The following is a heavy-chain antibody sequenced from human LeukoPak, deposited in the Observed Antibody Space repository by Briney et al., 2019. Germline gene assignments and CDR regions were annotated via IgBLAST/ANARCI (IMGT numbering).Heavy chain of an antibody. Sequence: RASVKVSCKASGYTFTSYGISWVRQAPGQGLEWMGRIIPILGIANYAQKFQGRVTITADKSTSTAYMELSSLRSEDTAVYYCARDPGIAVAGDDYWGQGTLVTVSS. J-gene: IGHJ4*02. D-gene: IGHD6-19*01. CDR3: ARDPGIAVAGDDY. CDR2: IIPILGIA. V-gene: IGHV1-69*04. CDR1: GYTFTSYG.